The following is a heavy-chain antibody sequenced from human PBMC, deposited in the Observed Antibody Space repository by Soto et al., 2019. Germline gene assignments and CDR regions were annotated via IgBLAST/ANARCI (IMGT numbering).Heavy chain of an antibody. CDR3: ASDSHCNGGNCPMGGFDM. D-gene: IGHD2-15*01. Sequence: XDSLKVSWKCSGYGFSIHSFALLLQMPGKGLEWVGFIYPGNSNTMYSPSFQGHVTISADTALSTTYLQWDTLKPSDTAMYFCASDSHCNGGNCPMGGFDMWGQGTMVTVSS. V-gene: IGHV5-51*01. J-gene: IGHJ3*02. CDR1: GYGFSIHS. CDR2: IYPGNSNT.